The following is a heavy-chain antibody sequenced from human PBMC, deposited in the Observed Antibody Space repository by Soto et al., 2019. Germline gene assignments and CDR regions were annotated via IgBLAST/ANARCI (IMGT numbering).Heavy chain of an antibody. J-gene: IGHJ4*02. CDR2: INPNSGGT. D-gene: IGHD3-3*01. CDR3: ARCRAVNVLRFLEWLLFFDY. CDR1: GYTFTGYY. V-gene: IGHV1-2*02. Sequence: ASVKVSCKASGYTFTGYYMHWVRQAPGQGREWMGWINPNSGGTNYAQKFQGRGTMTRDTSISTAYMELSRLRSDDTAVYYCARCRAVNVLRFLEWLLFFDYWGQGTLVTVSS.